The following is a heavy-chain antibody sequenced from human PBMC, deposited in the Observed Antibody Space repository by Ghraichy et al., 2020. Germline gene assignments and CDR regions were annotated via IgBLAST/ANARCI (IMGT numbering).Heavy chain of an antibody. J-gene: IGHJ4*02. Sequence: GGSLRLSCAASGFTFSNYAMSWVRQAPGKGLEWVSAISGSGGSTYYADSVKGRFTISRDNSKNTLYLQMNSLRAEDTAVYYCAKDFRRITIFGVVTPLDYWGQGTLVTVSS. CDR3: AKDFRRITIFGVVTPLDY. CDR1: GFTFSNYA. CDR2: ISGSGGST. D-gene: IGHD3-3*01. V-gene: IGHV3-23*01.